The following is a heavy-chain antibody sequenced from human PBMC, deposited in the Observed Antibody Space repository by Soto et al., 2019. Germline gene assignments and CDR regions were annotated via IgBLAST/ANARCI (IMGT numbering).Heavy chain of an antibody. D-gene: IGHD2-15*01. Sequence: EVQLVESGGGLVKPGGSLRLSCAASGFTFSSYSMNWVRQAPGKGLEWVSSISSSSSYIYYADSVKGRFTISRDNAKNSRYLQMNSLRAEDTAVYYCARDLGYCSGGSCYWGQGTLVTVSS. CDR3: ARDLGYCSGGSCY. CDR1: GFTFSSYS. J-gene: IGHJ4*02. V-gene: IGHV3-21*01. CDR2: ISSSSSYI.